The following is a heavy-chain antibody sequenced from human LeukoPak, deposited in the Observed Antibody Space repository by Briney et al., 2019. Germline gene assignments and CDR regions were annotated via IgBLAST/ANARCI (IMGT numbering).Heavy chain of an antibody. V-gene: IGHV3-30-3*01. J-gene: IGHJ4*02. CDR2: ISYDGSNK. CDR3: ARDQRIAAAGKGGFDY. CDR1: GFTFSSYA. D-gene: IGHD6-13*01. Sequence: GGSLRLSCAASGFTFSSYAMHWVRQAPGKGLEWVAVISYDGSNKYYADSVKGRFTISRDNSKNTLYLQMNSLRAEDTAVYYCARDQRIAAAGKGGFDYWGQGTLVTVSS.